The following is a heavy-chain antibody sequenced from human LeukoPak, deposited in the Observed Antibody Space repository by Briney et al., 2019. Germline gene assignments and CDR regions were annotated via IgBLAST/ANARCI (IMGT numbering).Heavy chain of an antibody. D-gene: IGHD6-19*01. Sequence: GASVKVSCKASGGTFSSYAISWVRQAPGQGLEWMGGIIPIFGTANYAQKFQGRVTITADESTSTAYMELSSLRSEDTAVYYCATGTWSGQWLVHYFDYWGQGTLVTVSS. V-gene: IGHV1-69*13. J-gene: IGHJ4*02. CDR3: ATGTWSGQWLVHYFDY. CDR1: GGTFSSYA. CDR2: IIPIFGTA.